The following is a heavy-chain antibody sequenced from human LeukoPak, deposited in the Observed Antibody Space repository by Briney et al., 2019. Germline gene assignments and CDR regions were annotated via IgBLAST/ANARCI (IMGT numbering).Heavy chain of an antibody. D-gene: IGHD2-2*01. CDR2: ISSSSSYI. Sequence: PGGSLRLSCAASGFTFSSYSMNWVRQAPGKGLEWVSSISSSSSYIYYADSVKGRFTISRDNAKNSLYLQMNSLRAEDTAVYYCAREGYCSSNSCYEDYFDDWGQRTLVTVYS. V-gene: IGHV3-21*01. J-gene: IGHJ4*02. CDR3: AREGYCSSNSCYEDYFDD. CDR1: GFTFSSYS.